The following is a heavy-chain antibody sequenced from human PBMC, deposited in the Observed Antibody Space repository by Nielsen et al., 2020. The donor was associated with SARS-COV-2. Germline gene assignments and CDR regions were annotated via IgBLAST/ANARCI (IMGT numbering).Heavy chain of an antibody. D-gene: IGHD5-24*01. CDR2: ISSSSSYI. V-gene: IGHV3-21*04. J-gene: IGHJ4*02. CDR3: ARALEMATLGFDY. CDR1: GFTFSSYS. Sequence: GGSLRLSCAASGFTFSSYSMNWVRQAPGKGLEWVSSISSSSSYIYYADSVKGRFTISRDNAKNSLYLQMNSLRAEDTAVYYCARALEMATLGFDYWGQGTLVTVSS.